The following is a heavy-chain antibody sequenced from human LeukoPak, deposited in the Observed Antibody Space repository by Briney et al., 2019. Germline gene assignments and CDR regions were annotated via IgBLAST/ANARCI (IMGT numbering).Heavy chain of an antibody. CDR1: GGSISSSNW. Sequence: SGTLSLTCAVSGGSISSSNWWSWVRQPPGKGLEWIGEIYHSGSTNYNPSLKSRVTISVDKSKNQFSLKLSSVTAADTAVYYCASDVGYCSSSSCYGLYYWGQGTLVTVSS. CDR2: IYHSGST. J-gene: IGHJ4*02. D-gene: IGHD2-2*01. V-gene: IGHV4-4*02. CDR3: ASDVGYCSSSSCYGLYY.